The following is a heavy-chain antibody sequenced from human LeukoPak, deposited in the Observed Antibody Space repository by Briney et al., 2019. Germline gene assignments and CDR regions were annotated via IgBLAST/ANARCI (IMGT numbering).Heavy chain of an antibody. CDR3: ANVLWFGDYYFDY. D-gene: IGHD3-10*01. V-gene: IGHV3-23*01. Sequence: GGSLRLSCAASGFTFSSYAMSWVRQAPGKGLEWVSAISGSGGSTYYADSVKGRFTISRDNSKNTLYLQMNSLRAEDTAVYYCANVLWFGDYYFDYWGQGTLVTVSS. CDR1: GFTFSSYA. J-gene: IGHJ4*02. CDR2: ISGSGGST.